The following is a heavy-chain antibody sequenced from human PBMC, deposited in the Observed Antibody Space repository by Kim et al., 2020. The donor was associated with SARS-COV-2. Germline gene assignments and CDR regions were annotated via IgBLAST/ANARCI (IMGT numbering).Heavy chain of an antibody. Sequence: GGSLRLSCAASGFPFSSYAMSWVRQAPGQGLEWVSSIGGSSGSTFYADSVRGRFTISRDNSKDMLSLQMDGLRGEDTAIYYCAKVVGTRICAFDLWGQGTVVTVFS. CDR2: IGGSSGST. J-gene: IGHJ3*01. CDR1: GFPFSSYA. D-gene: IGHD7-27*01. V-gene: IGHV3-23*01. CDR3: AKVVGTRICAFDL.